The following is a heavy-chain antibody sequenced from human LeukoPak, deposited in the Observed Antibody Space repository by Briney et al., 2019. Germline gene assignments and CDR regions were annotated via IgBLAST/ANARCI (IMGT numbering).Heavy chain of an antibody. CDR2: IYPGDSDT. D-gene: IGHD6-13*01. J-gene: IGHJ5*02. V-gene: IGHV5-51*01. CDR3: ARLGSNWYNWFDP. Sequence: GESLKISCKGSGYSFTNYWIGWVRQMPGKGLEWMGIIYPGDSDTRYSPSFQGQVTISADKSISTAYLQWSSLKASDTAICYCARLGSNWYNWFDPWGQGTLVTVSS. CDR1: GYSFTNYW.